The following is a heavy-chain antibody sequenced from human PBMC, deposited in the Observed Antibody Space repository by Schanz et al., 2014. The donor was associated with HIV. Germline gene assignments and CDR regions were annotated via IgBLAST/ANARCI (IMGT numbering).Heavy chain of an antibody. V-gene: IGHV1-18*01. Sequence: QVQLVQSGAEVKKPGASVKVSCKASGYIFTSNGISWVRQAPGQGLEWMGWISAYNGKTNYARKVQGRVTMTTDTSTTTAYMELRSLRSDDTAVYYCARGRYSGSYYNYWGQGTLVTVSS. D-gene: IGHD1-26*01. CDR2: ISAYNGKT. CDR3: ARGRYSGSYYNY. CDR1: GYIFTSNG. J-gene: IGHJ4*02.